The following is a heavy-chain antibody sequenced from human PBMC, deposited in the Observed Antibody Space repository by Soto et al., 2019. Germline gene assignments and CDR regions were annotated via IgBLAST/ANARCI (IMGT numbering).Heavy chain of an antibody. V-gene: IGHV4-34*01. CDR1: GGSFSGYY. CDR2: INHSGST. J-gene: IGHJ4*02. Sequence: QVQLQQWGAGLLKPSETLSLTCAVYGGSFSGYYWSWIRQPPGKGLEWIGEINHSGSTNYNPSLKSRVTISVDTSKNQFSLKLSSVTAADTAVYYCARHAAGRWRRPHAVDYWGQGTLVTVSS. CDR3: ARHAAGRWRRPHAVDY. D-gene: IGHD6-13*01.